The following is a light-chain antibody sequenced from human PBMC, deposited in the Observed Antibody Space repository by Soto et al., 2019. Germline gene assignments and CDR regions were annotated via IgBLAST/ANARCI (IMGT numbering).Light chain of an antibody. J-gene: IGLJ1*01. CDR2: EVS. V-gene: IGLV2-14*01. CDR3: SSYTSSSTLLYA. Sequence: QSVLTQPASVSGSPGQSITISCTGTSSDVGGYNYVSWYQQHPGKAPKLMIYEVSNRPSGVSNRFSGAKSGNTASLTISGLQAEDEADYYCSSYTSSSTLLYAFGTGTKLTVL. CDR1: SSDVGGYNY.